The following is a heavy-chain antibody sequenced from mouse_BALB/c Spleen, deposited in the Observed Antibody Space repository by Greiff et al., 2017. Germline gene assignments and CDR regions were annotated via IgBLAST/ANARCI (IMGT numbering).Heavy chain of an antibody. CDR2: ISDGGSYT. CDR3: ARGLRRTGYAMDY. J-gene: IGHJ4*01. V-gene: IGHV5-4*02. D-gene: IGHD2-4*01. CDR1: GFTFSDYY. Sequence: EVKVVESGGGLVQPGGSLKLSCAASGFTFSDYYMYWVRQTPEKRLEWVATISDGGSYTYYPDSVKGRFTISRDNAKNNLYLQMSSLKSEDTAMYYCARGLRRTGYAMDYWGQGTSVTVSS.